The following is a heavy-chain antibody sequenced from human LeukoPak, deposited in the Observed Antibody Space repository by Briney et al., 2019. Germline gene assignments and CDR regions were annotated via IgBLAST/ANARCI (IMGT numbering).Heavy chain of an antibody. CDR1: GYTFTGYY. CDR2: INPNSGGT. J-gene: IGHJ6*02. Sequence: VASVKVSCTASGYTFTGYYMHWVRQAPGQGLEWMGWINPNSGGTNYAQKFQGWVTMTRDTSISTAYMELSRLRSDDTAVYYCARERHSSWTRGMDVWGQGTTVTVSS. V-gene: IGHV1-2*04. D-gene: IGHD6-13*01. CDR3: ARERHSSWTRGMDV.